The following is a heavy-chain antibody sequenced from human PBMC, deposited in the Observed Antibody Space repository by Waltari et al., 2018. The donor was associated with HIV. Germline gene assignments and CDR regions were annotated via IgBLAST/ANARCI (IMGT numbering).Heavy chain of an antibody. D-gene: IGHD3-22*01. Sequence: EVQLVESGGALVQPGGSLRLSCAASGFTVGSYAMHWVRQTPGKGLEYVSTITSNGRDAYYAESVEGRFTISRDNSKNTLYLQMGSLRAEDVAVYYCARGVYDSTAYRNYFDPWGQGTLVTVSS. V-gene: IGHV3-64*07. CDR1: GFTVGSYA. J-gene: IGHJ5*02. CDR3: ARGVYDSTAYRNYFDP. CDR2: ITSNGRDA.